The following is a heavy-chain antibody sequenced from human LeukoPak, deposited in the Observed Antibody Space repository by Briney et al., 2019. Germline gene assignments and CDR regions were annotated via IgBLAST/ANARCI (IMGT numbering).Heavy chain of an antibody. CDR3: ARDTTGYYDSSGFDY. J-gene: IGHJ4*02. V-gene: IGHV3-48*02. Sequence: GGSLRLSCAASGFTFSSYSMNWVRQAPGKGLEWVSYISSSSSTIYYADSVKGRFTISRDNAKNSLYLQMNRLRDEDTAVYYCARDTTGYYDSSGFDYWGQGTLVTVSS. CDR1: GFTFSSYS. D-gene: IGHD3-22*01. CDR2: ISSSSSTI.